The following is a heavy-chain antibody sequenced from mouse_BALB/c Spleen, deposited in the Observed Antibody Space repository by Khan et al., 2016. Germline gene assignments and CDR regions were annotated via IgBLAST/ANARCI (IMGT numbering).Heavy chain of an antibody. Sequence: VQLQESGPDLVKPSQSLSLTCTVTGYSISSGYSWHWIRQFPGNKLEWMAYIHYSGSTNYNPSLKSRISITRDTSKNQFFLQLISVTTEDTATYYCTRGDYYGSDYWGQGTTLTVSS. D-gene: IGHD1-1*01. CDR3: TRGDYYGSDY. J-gene: IGHJ2*01. V-gene: IGHV3-1*02. CDR1: GYSISSGYS. CDR2: IHYSGST.